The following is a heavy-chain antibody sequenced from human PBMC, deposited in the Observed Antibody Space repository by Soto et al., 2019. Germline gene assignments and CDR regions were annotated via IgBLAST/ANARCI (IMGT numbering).Heavy chain of an antibody. Sequence: PSETLSLTCTVSGGSISSGGYYWSWIRQHPGKGLEWIGYIYYSGSTYYNPSLKSRVTISVDTSKNQFSLKLSSVTAADTAVYYCAIVMDYYDSSSYFDHWGQGTLVTVSS. V-gene: IGHV4-31*03. CDR3: AIVMDYYDSSSYFDH. CDR2: IYYSGST. CDR1: GGSISSGGYY. J-gene: IGHJ4*02. D-gene: IGHD3-22*01.